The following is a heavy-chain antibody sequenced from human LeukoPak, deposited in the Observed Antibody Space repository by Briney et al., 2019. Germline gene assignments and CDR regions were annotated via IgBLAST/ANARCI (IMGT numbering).Heavy chain of an antibody. CDR1: GYSISNGYY. CDR2: IYRSGST. CDR3: ARRHSSGWFYY. D-gene: IGHD6-19*01. Sequence: PSETLSLTCTVSGYSISNGYYWDWIRQPPGRGMEWMGNIYRSGSTSDNPSLKRRGTISVDTSKNQFALKVISVTAADTAVYYCARRHSSGWFYYWGQGTLVTVSS. J-gene: IGHJ4*02. V-gene: IGHV4-38-2*02.